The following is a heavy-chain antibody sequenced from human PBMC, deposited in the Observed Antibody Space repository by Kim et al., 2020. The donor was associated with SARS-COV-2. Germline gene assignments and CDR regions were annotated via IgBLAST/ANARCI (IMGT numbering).Heavy chain of an antibody. D-gene: IGHD6-13*01. J-gene: IGHJ5*02. Sequence: NYAQKFQGRVTMTRDTSISTAYMELSRLRSDDTAVYYCARVVLQQLALDPWGQGTLVTVSS. CDR3: ARVVLQQLALDP. V-gene: IGHV1-2*02.